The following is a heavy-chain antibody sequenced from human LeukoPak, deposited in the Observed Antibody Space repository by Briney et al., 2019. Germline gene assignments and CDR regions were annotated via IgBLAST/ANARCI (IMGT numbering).Heavy chain of an antibody. CDR3: GRGLLKAARRSYYFDY. Sequence: PSETLSLTCAVYGGSFSGYYWSWIRQPPGKGLEWIGEINHSGSTNYNPSLKSRVTISVDTSKNQFSLKLSSVTAADTAVYYCGRGLLKAARRSYYFDYWGQGTLVTVSS. V-gene: IGHV4-34*01. J-gene: IGHJ4*02. D-gene: IGHD6-6*01. CDR1: GGSFSGYY. CDR2: INHSGST.